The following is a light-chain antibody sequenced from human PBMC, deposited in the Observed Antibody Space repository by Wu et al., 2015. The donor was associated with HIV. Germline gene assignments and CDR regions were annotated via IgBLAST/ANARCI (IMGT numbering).Light chain of an antibody. J-gene: IGKJ5*01. V-gene: IGKV3-20*01. CDR1: QSVSSSS. CDR3: QQYGSSIT. Sequence: EIVSTQSPGTLSLSPGERATLSCRASQSVSSSSLAWYQQKPGQAPRLLIYGASSRATGIPDRFSGSGSGTDFTLTISRLEPEDFAVYYCQQYGSSITFGQGTRLEI. CDR2: GAS.